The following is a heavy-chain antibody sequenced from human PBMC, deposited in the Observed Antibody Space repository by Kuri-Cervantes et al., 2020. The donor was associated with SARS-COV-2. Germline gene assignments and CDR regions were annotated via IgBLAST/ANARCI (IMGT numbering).Heavy chain of an antibody. CDR1: GFTFSSYW. J-gene: IGHJ3*02. V-gene: IGHV3-74*01. CDR2: INSDGSST. CDR3: ARDAPLEIHVPHDAFDI. D-gene: IGHD1-1*01. Sequence: GESLKISCAASGFTFSSYWMHWVRQAPGKGLVWVSRINSDGSSTSYADSVKGRFTISRDNSKNTLYLQMNSLRAEDTAVYYCARDAPLEIHVPHDAFDIWGQGTMVTVSS.